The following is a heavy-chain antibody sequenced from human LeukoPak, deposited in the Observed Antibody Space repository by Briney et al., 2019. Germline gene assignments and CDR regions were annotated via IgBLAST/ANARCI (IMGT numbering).Heavy chain of an antibody. J-gene: IGHJ5*01. CDR3: ARGGEYSDSSGYTWFDS. CDR2: IYYAGIT. Sequence: PSETLSLTCTVYGASISSNYWSWVRQPPGKGLEWIGYIYYAGITNYNPSLKSRVTILLDTSETQFSLKLTSVTAADTALYYCARGGEYSDSSGYTWFDSWGQGTLVTVSS. V-gene: IGHV4-59*01. CDR1: GASISSNY. D-gene: IGHD3-22*01.